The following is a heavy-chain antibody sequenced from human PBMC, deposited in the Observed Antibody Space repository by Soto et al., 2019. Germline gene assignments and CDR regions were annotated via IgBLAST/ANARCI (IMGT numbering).Heavy chain of an antibody. CDR1: GFTFRQYG. Sequence: QAQLVESGGGVFQPGTSLRLSCAASGFTFRQYGMHWVRQAPGKGLDWVAVIFYDGTEKYYADSVKGRFTISRDNPGNMVYLQMNSLRAEDTAVYYCVRGWGSLIHLSCLDIWGQGTTVVVSS. J-gene: IGHJ3*02. D-gene: IGHD3-16*01. CDR2: IFYDGTEK. CDR3: VRGWGSLIHLSCLDI. V-gene: IGHV3-33*01.